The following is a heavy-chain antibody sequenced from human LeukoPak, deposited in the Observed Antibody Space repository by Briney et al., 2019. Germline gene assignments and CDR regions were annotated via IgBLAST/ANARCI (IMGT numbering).Heavy chain of an antibody. Sequence: PGRSLRLSCAASGFTFSSYAMHWVRQAPGKGLEWVAVISYDGSNKYYADSVKGRFTISRDNSKNTLYLQMNSLRAEDTAVYYCARGYYDSSGYYPFFDYWGQGTLVTVSS. J-gene: IGHJ4*02. CDR3: ARGYYDSSGYYPFFDY. CDR2: ISYDGSNK. V-gene: IGHV3-30-3*01. D-gene: IGHD3-22*01. CDR1: GFTFSSYA.